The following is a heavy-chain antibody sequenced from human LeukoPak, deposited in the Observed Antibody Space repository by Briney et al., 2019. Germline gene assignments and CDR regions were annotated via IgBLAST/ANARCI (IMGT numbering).Heavy chain of an antibody. CDR2: ISGSGGST. J-gene: IGHJ4*02. D-gene: IGHD1-26*01. Sequence: GGSLRLSCAASGFSFSSYAMSWDRQAPGKGLEWVSAISGSGGSTYYADSVKGRFTISRDNSKNTLYLQMNSLRAEDTAVYYCAKDSNSGSYYGRFDYWGQGTLVPVSS. CDR3: AKDSNSGSYYGRFDY. V-gene: IGHV3-23*01. CDR1: GFSFSSYA.